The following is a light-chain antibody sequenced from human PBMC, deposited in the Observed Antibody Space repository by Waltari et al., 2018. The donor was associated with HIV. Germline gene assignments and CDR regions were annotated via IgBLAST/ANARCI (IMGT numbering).Light chain of an antibody. Sequence: EIVMAQSPVTLSVSPGERATLSCRASQSIRSNLAWYQQKPGQAPRLLIYGASTRATGIPARFSGSGSGTEFTLTISSLQSEDFADYYCQQYNNWPLTFGGGTKVEIK. J-gene: IGKJ4*01. CDR3: QQYNNWPLT. CDR2: GAS. V-gene: IGKV3-15*01. CDR1: QSIRSN.